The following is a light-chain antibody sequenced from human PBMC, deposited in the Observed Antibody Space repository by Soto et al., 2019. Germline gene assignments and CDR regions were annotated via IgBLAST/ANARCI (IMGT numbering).Light chain of an antibody. CDR2: GAS. Sequence: IVLMESPGSLSLSPGERATLSCRSSQSVSSSYFAWYQQKPGQAPRLLIYGASSRATGIPDRFSGAGSGTDFTLTISRLEPEDFAVYYCQQYGTSPRTFGQGTKVDIK. J-gene: IGKJ1*01. CDR3: QQYGTSPRT. V-gene: IGKV3-20*01. CDR1: QSVSSSY.